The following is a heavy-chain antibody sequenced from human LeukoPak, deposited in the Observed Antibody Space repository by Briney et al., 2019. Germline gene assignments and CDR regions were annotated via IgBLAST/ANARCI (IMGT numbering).Heavy chain of an antibody. V-gene: IGHV1-2*02. CDR3: ARDGAYCSSTSCSPLNDY. CDR1: GYTFTGYY. J-gene: IGHJ4*02. Sequence: ASVKVSCKASGYTFTGYYMHWVRQAPGQGLEWMGWINPNSGGTNYAQKFQGRVTMTRDTSISIAYMELSRLRSDDTAVYYCARDGAYCSSTSCSPLNDYWGQGTLVTVSS. D-gene: IGHD2-2*01. CDR2: INPNSGGT.